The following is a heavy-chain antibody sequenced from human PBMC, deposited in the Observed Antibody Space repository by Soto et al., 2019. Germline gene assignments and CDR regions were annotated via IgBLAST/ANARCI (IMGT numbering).Heavy chain of an antibody. CDR1: GGTFSSYA. CDR2: IIPIFGTA. V-gene: IGHV1-69*06. Sequence: GASAKVSCQASGGTFSSYAISWVRQAPGQGLEWMGGIIPIFGTANYAQKFQGRVTITADKSTSTAYMELSSLRSEDPAVYYCARGVVAALFYGMDVWAQGTTLT. D-gene: IGHD2-15*01. J-gene: IGHJ6*01. CDR3: ARGVVAALFYGMDV.